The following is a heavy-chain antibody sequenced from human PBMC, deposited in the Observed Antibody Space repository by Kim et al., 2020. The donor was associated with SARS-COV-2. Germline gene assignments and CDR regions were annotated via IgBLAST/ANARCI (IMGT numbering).Heavy chain of an antibody. J-gene: IGHJ5*02. CDR2: IIPIFGTA. D-gene: IGHD3-3*01. V-gene: IGHV1-69*13. CDR1: GGTFSSYA. Sequence: SVKVSCKASGGTFSSYAISWVRQAPGQGLEWMGGIIPIFGTANYAQKFQGRVTITADESTSTAYMELSSLRSEDTAVYYCASERYHYDFWSGYYSWGQGTLVTVSS. CDR3: ASERYHYDFWSGYYS.